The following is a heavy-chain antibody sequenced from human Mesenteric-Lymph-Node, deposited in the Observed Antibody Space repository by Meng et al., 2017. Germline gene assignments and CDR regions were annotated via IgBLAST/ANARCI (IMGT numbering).Heavy chain of an antibody. D-gene: IGHD4-17*01. J-gene: IGHJ5*02. Sequence: ASVKVSCKASGYTFTSYGISWVRQAPGQGLEWMGWISAYNGNTNYAQKLQGRVTMTTDTSTSTAYMELRSLRSDDTAVYYCARDGTPTTVTTNWFDPWGQGTLVTVSS. CDR2: ISAYNGNT. CDR1: GYTFTSYG. CDR3: ARDGTPTTVTTNWFDP. V-gene: IGHV1-18*01.